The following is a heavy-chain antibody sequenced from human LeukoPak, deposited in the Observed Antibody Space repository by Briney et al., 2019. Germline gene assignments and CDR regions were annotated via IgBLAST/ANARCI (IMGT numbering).Heavy chain of an antibody. J-gene: IGHJ6*02. Sequence: GGSLRLSCTASGFTFGDYALSWFRQAPGKGLEWVGFIRSKAYDGTTEYAASVKGRFTISRDDSKSIAYLQMNSLKTEDTAVYYCTEAHCGGDRYSSHYDYGLDVWGQGTTVTVSS. CDR2: IRSKAYDGTT. CDR1: GFTFGDYA. D-gene: IGHD2-21*02. V-gene: IGHV3-49*03. CDR3: TEAHCGGDRYSSHYDYGLDV.